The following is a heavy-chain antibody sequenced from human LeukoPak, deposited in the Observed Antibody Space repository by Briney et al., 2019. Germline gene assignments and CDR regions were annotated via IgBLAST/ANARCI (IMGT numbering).Heavy chain of an antibody. D-gene: IGHD6-19*01. Sequence: GGSLRLSCAASGFTFSSHDIHWVRQAPGKGLEWVAIISYDGGKKDYADSVKGRFTISRDNSKNTLYLQMNSLRAEDTGVYYCAKDLSSGSRRAYWGQGTLVTVSS. CDR1: GFTFSSHD. J-gene: IGHJ4*02. CDR2: ISYDGGKK. CDR3: AKDLSSGSRRAY. V-gene: IGHV3-30*18.